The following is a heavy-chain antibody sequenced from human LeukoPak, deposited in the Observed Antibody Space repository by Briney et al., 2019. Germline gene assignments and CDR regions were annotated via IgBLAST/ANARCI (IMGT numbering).Heavy chain of an antibody. CDR3: ARAGRYDFWSGCYLGPASQTKYYYGMDV. Sequence: PSETLSLTCAVYGGSFSGYYWSWIRQPPGKGLEWIGEINHSGSTNYNPSLKSRVTISVDTSKNQFSLKLSSVTAADTAVYYCARAGRYDFWSGCYLGPASQTKYYYGMDVWGQGTTVTVSS. V-gene: IGHV4-34*01. CDR2: INHSGST. J-gene: IGHJ6*02. D-gene: IGHD3-3*01. CDR1: GGSFSGYY.